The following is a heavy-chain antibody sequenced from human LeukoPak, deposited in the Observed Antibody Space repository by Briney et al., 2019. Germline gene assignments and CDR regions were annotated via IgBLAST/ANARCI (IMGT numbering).Heavy chain of an antibody. CDR1: GYSISSGYY. V-gene: IGHV4-38-2*02. CDR2: IFHSGNT. J-gene: IGHJ4*02. CDR3: ARLHYGSGSNGY. D-gene: IGHD3-10*01. Sequence: SETLSLTCTVSGYSISSGYYWGWIRQPPGKGLEWIGSIFHSGNTYYNPSLKSRVTISVDTSKNQFSLKLSSVTAADTAVYYCARLHYGSGSNGYWGQGTLVTVSS.